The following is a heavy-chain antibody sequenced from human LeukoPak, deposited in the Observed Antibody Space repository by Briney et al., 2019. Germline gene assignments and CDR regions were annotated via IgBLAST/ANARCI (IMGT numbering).Heavy chain of an antibody. D-gene: IGHD3-16*01. J-gene: IGHJ5*02. CDR2: MNPNSGNT. CDR1: GYTFTSYD. V-gene: IGHV1-8*03. CDR3: ARGRKAYRKTPNWFDP. Sequence: GASVKVSCKASGYTFTSYDINWVRQATGQGREGMGWMNPNSGNTGYSQKFQGRVTITRNTSISTAYMELSSLRSEDTAVYYCARGRKAYRKTPNWFDPWGQGTLVTVSS.